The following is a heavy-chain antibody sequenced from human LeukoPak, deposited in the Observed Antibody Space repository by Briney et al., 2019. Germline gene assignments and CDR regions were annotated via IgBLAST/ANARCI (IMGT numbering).Heavy chain of an antibody. CDR1: GGSISSSSYY. Sequence: SETLSLTCTVSGGSISSSSYYWGWIRQPPGKGLGGIGSIYYSGSTYYNSSLKSRVTISVDTSKNQFFLKLSSVTAADTAVYYCARDGGKWELLLDYWGQGTLVTVSS. CDR2: IYYSGST. D-gene: IGHD1-26*01. CDR3: ARDGGKWELLLDY. V-gene: IGHV4-39*07. J-gene: IGHJ4*02.